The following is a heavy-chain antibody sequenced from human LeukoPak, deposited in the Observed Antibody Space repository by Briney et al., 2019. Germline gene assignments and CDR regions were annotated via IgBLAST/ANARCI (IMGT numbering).Heavy chain of an antibody. Sequence: GGSLRLSCAASGLTFSSYWMSWVRQAPGKGLEWVANINQGGSGIYFVDSVKGRFTISRDNAKNTLYLQMSSLRSEDTAVYYCARTYGSSADAFDIWGQGTMVTVSS. V-gene: IGHV3-7*01. D-gene: IGHD6-6*01. CDR3: ARTYGSSADAFDI. J-gene: IGHJ3*02. CDR1: GLTFSSYW. CDR2: INQGGSGI.